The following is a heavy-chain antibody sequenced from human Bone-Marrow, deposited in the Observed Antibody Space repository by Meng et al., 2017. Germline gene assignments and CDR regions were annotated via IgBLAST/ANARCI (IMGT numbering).Heavy chain of an antibody. Sequence: GGSLRLSCAASGFTFSSHAMNWVRQAPGKGLEWVSSISSSSSYIYYADSVKGRFTISRDNAKNSLYLQMNSLRAEDTAVYYCAREMGWFGELLMDYWGQGTLVTVSS. D-gene: IGHD3-10*01. CDR1: GFTFSSHA. CDR3: AREMGWFGELLMDY. V-gene: IGHV3-21*01. CDR2: ISSSSSYI. J-gene: IGHJ4*02.